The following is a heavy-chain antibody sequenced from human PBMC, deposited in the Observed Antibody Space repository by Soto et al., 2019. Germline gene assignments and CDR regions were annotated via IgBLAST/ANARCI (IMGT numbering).Heavy chain of an antibody. D-gene: IGHD5-18*01. CDR1: GGTFSSYA. CDR3: ARVYVDTAMVAFYYFDY. Sequence: QVQLVQSGAEVKKPGSSVKVSCKASGGTFSSYAISWVRQAPGQGLEWMGGIIPIFGTANYAQKFQGRVTITADESTSTAYMELSSLRSEDTAVYYCARVYVDTAMVAFYYFDYCGQGTLVTVSS. J-gene: IGHJ4*02. CDR2: IIPIFGTA. V-gene: IGHV1-69*01.